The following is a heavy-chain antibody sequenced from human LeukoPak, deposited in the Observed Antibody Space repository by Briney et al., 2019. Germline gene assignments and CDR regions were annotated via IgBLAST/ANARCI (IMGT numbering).Heavy chain of an antibody. CDR1: GGSISSYY. CDR2: IYYSGST. V-gene: IGHV4-59*08. CDR3: ARVRGTVTTDFDY. J-gene: IGHJ4*02. Sequence: SETLSLTCTVSGGSISSYYWSWIRQPPGKGLEWIGYIYYSGSTNYNPSLKSRVTISVDTSKNQFSLKLSSVTAADTAVYYCARVRGTVTTDFDYWGQGTLVTASS. D-gene: IGHD4-17*01.